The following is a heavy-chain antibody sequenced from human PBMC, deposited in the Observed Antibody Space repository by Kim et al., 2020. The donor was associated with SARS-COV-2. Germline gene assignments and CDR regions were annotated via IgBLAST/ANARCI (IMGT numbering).Heavy chain of an antibody. V-gene: IGHV4-34*01. CDR2: INHSGST. CDR3: VLIAAASFDY. CDR1: GGSFSGYY. D-gene: IGHD6-13*01. Sequence: SETLSLTCAVYGGSFSGYYWSWIRQPPGKGLEWIGEINHSGSTNYNPSLTSRVTISVDTSKNQFSLKLSSVTAADTAVYYCVLIAAASFDYWGQGTLVTVSS. J-gene: IGHJ4*02.